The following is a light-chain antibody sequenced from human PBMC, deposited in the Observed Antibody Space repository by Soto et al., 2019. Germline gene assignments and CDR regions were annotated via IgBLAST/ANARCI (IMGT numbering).Light chain of an antibody. CDR3: QQYNRWPRT. Sequence: ETMMTQSPTTLSVSPGERATLSCRASQSVSSNLAWYQQRPGQTPRLLIYGASSRATGVPARFSGSGSGTEFTLTISSLQSEDFAVYYCQQYNRWPRTFGQGTKVEIK. CDR1: QSVSSN. V-gene: IGKV3-15*01. CDR2: GAS. J-gene: IGKJ1*01.